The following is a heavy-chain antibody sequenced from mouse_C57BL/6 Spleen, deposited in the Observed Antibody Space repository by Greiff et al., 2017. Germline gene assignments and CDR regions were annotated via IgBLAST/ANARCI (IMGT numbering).Heavy chain of an antibody. J-gene: IGHJ4*01. CDR2: INPTNGGT. V-gene: IGHV1-18*01. Sequence: VQLQQSGPELVKPGASVKISCKASGYTFTDYNMDWVKQSHGKSLEWIGDINPTNGGTIYNQKFKGKATLTVDKSSSTAYMELRSLTSEDSAVDYCARRRGSGYGAMDDWGQGTTVTVSS. D-gene: IGHD1-1*01. CDR3: ARRRGSGYGAMDD. CDR1: GYTFTDYN.